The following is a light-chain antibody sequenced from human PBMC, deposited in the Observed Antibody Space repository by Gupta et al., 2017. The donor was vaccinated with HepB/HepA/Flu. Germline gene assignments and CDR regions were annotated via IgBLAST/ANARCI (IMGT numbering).Light chain of an antibody. V-gene: IGKV4-1*01. J-gene: IGKJ2*01. CDR3: QQDDSTPQT. CDR1: QSVFSSSYNKNF. CDR2: WAS. Sequence: DIVMTQSPDSLAVSLGERATINCKSSQSVFSSSYNKNFLAWYQQRPGQPPKLLIYWASTRESGVPDRFSGSGSGTXFTLTIXRLQAEDVAVYYCQQDDSTPQTFGXGTKLEIK.